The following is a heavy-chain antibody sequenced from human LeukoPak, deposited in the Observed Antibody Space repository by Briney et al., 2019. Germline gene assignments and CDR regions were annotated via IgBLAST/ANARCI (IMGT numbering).Heavy chain of an antibody. Sequence: ASVKVSCKASGYTFYTSGNNWVRQAPGQGLEWLGWNSADNGITRYAQKFQGRVTLISDTSTNTAYMELRNLRSDDTAVYYCARVKPIWRDYYLDFWVQGTLVTVSS. CDR2: NSADNGIT. CDR1: GYTFYTSG. CDR3: ARVKPIWRDYYLDF. V-gene: IGHV1-18*01. D-gene: IGHD3-9*01. J-gene: IGHJ4*02.